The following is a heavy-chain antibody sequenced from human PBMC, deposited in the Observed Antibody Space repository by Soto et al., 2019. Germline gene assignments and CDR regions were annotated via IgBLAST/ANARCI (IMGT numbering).Heavy chain of an antibody. V-gene: IGHV1-46*01. Sequence: QVQLVQSGTEVKKPGASVKVSCKASGYTFLDFYIHWVRQAPGQGLEWMGFINPSGGGTTYAQKFQGRLTMTRDTSTSTVYMELISLGSEDTAIYYCARDKPFSAGYWGQGTLVT. D-gene: IGHD3-3*02. CDR2: INPSGGGT. CDR3: ARDKPFSAGY. CDR1: GYTFLDFY. J-gene: IGHJ4*02.